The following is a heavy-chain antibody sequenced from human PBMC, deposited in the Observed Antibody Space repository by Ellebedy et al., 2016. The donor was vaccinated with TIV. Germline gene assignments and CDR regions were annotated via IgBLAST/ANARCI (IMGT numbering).Heavy chain of an antibody. J-gene: IGHJ5*02. D-gene: IGHD6-19*01. CDR1: GYTFTSYD. V-gene: IGHV1-8*01. CDR2: MNPNSGNT. CDR3: ARDSKAVAGFDP. Sequence: AASVKVSCKASGYTFTSYDINWVRQATGQGLEWMGWMNPNSGNTSYAQKFQGRVTMTRDTSTSTVYMELSSLRSEDTAVYYCARDSKAVAGFDPWGQGTLVTVSS.